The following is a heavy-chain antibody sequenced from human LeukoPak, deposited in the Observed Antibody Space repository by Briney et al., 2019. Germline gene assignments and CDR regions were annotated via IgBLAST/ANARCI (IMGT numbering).Heavy chain of an antibody. V-gene: IGHV3-33*01. Sequence: PGRSLRLSCAASGFTLSSYGIHWVRQAPGKGLEWVAVIWYDGTNRYYVDSVRGRFTISRDNSKNTLYLQMNSLRAEDTAVYYCARGGRDYYDRSGYYYMSAFDIWGQGTMVTVSS. D-gene: IGHD3-22*01. CDR2: IWYDGTNR. CDR1: GFTLSSYG. CDR3: ARGGRDYYDRSGYYYMSAFDI. J-gene: IGHJ3*02.